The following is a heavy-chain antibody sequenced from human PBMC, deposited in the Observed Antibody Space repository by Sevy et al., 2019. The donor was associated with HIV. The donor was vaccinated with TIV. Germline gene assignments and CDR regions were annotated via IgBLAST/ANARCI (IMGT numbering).Heavy chain of an antibody. CDR1: GFTFSSYA. CDR2: VSGNGGHT. J-gene: IGHJ3*02. Sequence: GGSLRLSCAASGFTFSSYAMSWVRQAPGKGLDWISAVSGNGGHTYYADSVKGRFTISRDNSKNTLFLQMNSLRAEDTAVYYCAKEIQRGGAFDNRGQGTMVTVSS. D-gene: IGHD5-18*01. CDR3: AKEIQRGGAFDN. V-gene: IGHV3-23*01.